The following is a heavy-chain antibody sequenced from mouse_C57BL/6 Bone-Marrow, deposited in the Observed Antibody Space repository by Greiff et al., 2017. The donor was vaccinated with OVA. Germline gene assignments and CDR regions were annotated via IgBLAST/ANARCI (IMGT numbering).Heavy chain of an antibody. CDR2: ISSGGDYI. CDR1: GFTFSSYA. CDR3: TRDRRGYYYAMDY. V-gene: IGHV5-9-1*02. J-gene: IGHJ4*01. Sequence: EVMLVESGEGLVKPGGSLKLSCAASGFTFSSYAMSWVRQTPEKRLEWVAYISSGGDYIYYADTVKGRFTISRDNARNTLYLQMSSLKSEDTAMYYCTRDRRGYYYAMDYWGQGTSVTVSS.